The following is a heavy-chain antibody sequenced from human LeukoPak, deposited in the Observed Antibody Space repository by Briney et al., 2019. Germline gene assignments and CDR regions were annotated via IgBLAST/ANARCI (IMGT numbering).Heavy chain of an antibody. V-gene: IGHV3-74*01. J-gene: IGHJ6*04. CDR3: AELGITMIGGV. CDR1: GFTFRSYW. CDR2: INGDGSST. Sequence: GGSLRLSCEASGFTFRSYWMHWVRQAPGKGLVWVSRINGDGSSTSYADSVKGRFTISRDNAKNSLYLQMNSLRAEDTAVYYCAELGITMIGGVWGKGTTVTISS. D-gene: IGHD3-10*02.